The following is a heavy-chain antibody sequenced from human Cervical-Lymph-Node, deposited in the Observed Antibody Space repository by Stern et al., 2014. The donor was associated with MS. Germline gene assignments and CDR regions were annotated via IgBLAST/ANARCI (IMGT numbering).Heavy chain of an antibody. J-gene: IGHJ4*02. CDR3: ARGDSEAPIYYFDY. V-gene: IGHV1-69*01. CDR2: ISPIFDAT. Sequence: QVQLVESGAEVKMPGSSVKVSCKTSGGTFNNYAISWVRQAPGQALEWMGGISPIFDATNYAQKLQGRITITADESTRTAYMELSSLRSDDTAMYYCARGDSEAPIYYFDYWGQGTLVTVSS. CDR1: GGTFNNYA. D-gene: IGHD2-21*01.